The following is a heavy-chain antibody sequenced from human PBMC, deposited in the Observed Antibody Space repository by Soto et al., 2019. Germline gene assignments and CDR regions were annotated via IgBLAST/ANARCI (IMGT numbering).Heavy chain of an antibody. Sequence: ASVKVSCKASGYTFTSYYMHWVRQAPGQGLEWMGIINPSGGSTSYAQKFQGRVTMTRDTSTSTVYMELSSLRSEDTAVYYCARDCVKSQESLYDFWSGYPPYYYYGMDVWGQGTTVTVSS. J-gene: IGHJ6*02. V-gene: IGHV1-46*01. D-gene: IGHD3-3*01. CDR1: GYTFTSYY. CDR3: ARDCVKSQESLYDFWSGYPPYYYYGMDV. CDR2: INPSGGST.